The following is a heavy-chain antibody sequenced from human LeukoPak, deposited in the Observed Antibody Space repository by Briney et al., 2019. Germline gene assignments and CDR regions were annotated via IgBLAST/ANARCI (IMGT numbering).Heavy chain of an antibody. D-gene: IGHD3-10*01. Sequence: KSSETLSLTCTVSGGSISSYYWSWIRQPPGKGLEWIGYIYYSGSTNYNPSLKSRVTTSVDTSKNQFSLKLSSVTAADTAVYYCAREMVRGVINPYNWFDPWGQGTLVTVSS. CDR2: IYYSGST. CDR3: AREMVRGVINPYNWFDP. CDR1: GGSISSYY. J-gene: IGHJ5*02. V-gene: IGHV4-59*01.